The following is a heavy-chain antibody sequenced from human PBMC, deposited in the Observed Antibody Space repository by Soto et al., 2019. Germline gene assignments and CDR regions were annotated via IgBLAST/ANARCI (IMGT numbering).Heavy chain of an antibody. D-gene: IGHD6-19*01. V-gene: IGHV4-31*03. CDR1: AGSISSPDYY. CDR2: GYYGGTT. CDR3: ARAPYSSLSVGWFDP. J-gene: IGHJ5*02. Sequence: SETLSLTCSVSAGSISSPDYYWNWIRQSPGKGLEWIGYGYYGGTTYYKASLKSRIFMSIDTSKRQLSLRLSSVTAADTAVYYCARAPYSSLSVGWFDPWGQGIPVTVSS.